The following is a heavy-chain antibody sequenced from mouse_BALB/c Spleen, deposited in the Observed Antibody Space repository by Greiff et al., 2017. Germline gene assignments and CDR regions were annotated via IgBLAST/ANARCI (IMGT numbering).Heavy chain of an antibody. D-gene: IGHD1-1*01. Sequence: VQLQQSGAELVKPGASVKLSCTASGFNIKDTYMHWVKQRPEQGLEWIGRIDPANGNTKYDPKFQGKATITADTSSNTAYLQLSSLTSEDTAVYYCARTATVVATDDYWGQGTTLTVSS. CDR2: IDPANGNT. CDR1: GFNIKDTY. V-gene: IGHV14-3*02. CDR3: ARTATVVATDDY. J-gene: IGHJ2*01.